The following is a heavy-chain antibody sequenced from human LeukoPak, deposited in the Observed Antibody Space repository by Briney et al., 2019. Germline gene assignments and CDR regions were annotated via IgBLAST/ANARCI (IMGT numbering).Heavy chain of an antibody. CDR2: IYYSGST. V-gene: IGHV4-39*07. CDR1: GGSISSSSYY. CDR3: ARDSSSTLNWFDP. D-gene: IGHD6-6*01. Sequence: SENLSLTCTVSGGSISSSSYYWGWIRQPPGKGLEWIGSIYYSGSTYYNPSLKSRVTISVDTSKNQFSLKLSSVTAADTAVYYCARDSSSTLNWFDPWGQGTLVPVSS. J-gene: IGHJ5*02.